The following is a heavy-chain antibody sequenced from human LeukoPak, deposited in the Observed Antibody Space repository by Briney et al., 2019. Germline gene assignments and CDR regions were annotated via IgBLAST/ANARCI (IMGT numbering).Heavy chain of an antibody. CDR1: GGSFSGYY. Sequence: SETLSLTCAVYGGSFSGYYWSWIRQPPGKGLEWIGEINHSGSTNYNPSLKSRVTISVDTSKNQFSLKLSSVTAADTAVYYCARGHRSSSWCVPQFDYWGQGTLVTVSS. D-gene: IGHD6-13*01. V-gene: IGHV4-34*01. CDR3: ARGHRSSSWCVPQFDY. CDR2: INHSGST. J-gene: IGHJ4*02.